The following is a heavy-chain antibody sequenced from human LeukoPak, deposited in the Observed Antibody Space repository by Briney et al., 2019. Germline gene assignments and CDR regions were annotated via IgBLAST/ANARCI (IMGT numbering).Heavy chain of an antibody. J-gene: IGHJ4*02. CDR1: GFTFSSYA. Sequence: PGGSLRLSCAASGFTFSSYAMSWVRQPPGKGLEWIGSIYYSGSTYYNPSLKSRVTISVDTPKNQFSLKLRSVTAADTAVYYCARHFGTWGQGTLVTVSS. D-gene: IGHD3/OR15-3a*01. CDR3: ARHFGT. V-gene: IGHV4-39*01. CDR2: IYYSGST.